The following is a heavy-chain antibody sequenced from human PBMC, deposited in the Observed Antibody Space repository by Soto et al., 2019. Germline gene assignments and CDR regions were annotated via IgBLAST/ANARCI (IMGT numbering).Heavy chain of an antibody. Sequence: SETLSLTCTVSGGSISSSSYYWGWIRQPPGKGLEWIGSIYYSGSTYYNPSLKSRVTISVDTSKNQFSLKLSSVTAADTAVYYCARSPRYSSSWYSGAFDIWGQGTMVSVSS. CDR3: ARSPRYSSSWYSGAFDI. CDR2: IYYSGST. V-gene: IGHV4-39*01. D-gene: IGHD6-13*01. CDR1: GGSISSSSYY. J-gene: IGHJ3*02.